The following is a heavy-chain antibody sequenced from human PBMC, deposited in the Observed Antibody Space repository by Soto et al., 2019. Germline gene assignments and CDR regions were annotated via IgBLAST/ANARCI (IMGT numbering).Heavy chain of an antibody. Sequence: ASVKVSCKASGGTFNNYALSWVRQAPGQGLEWMGGIIPIFNSANYAQKFQGRVTITADDSTSTAYMELRSLRPDDTAVYYCAREVTVASYSFDFWGQGTLVTVSS. D-gene: IGHD5-12*01. CDR1: GGTFNNYA. CDR2: IIPIFNSA. V-gene: IGHV1-69*13. CDR3: AREVTVASYSFDF. J-gene: IGHJ4*02.